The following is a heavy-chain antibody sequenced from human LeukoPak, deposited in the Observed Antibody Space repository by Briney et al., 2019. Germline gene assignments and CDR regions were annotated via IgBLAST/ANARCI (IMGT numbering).Heavy chain of an antibody. Sequence: SETLSLTCTVSGGSISSHYWSWIRQPPGKGLEWIGYIYYSGSTNYNPSLKSRVIISVDTSKNQFSLKLSSVTAADTAVYYCAREARTTGYFDYWGQGTLVTVSS. CDR3: AREARTTGYFDY. D-gene: IGHD1-1*01. V-gene: IGHV4-59*11. CDR1: GGSISSHY. CDR2: IYYSGST. J-gene: IGHJ4*02.